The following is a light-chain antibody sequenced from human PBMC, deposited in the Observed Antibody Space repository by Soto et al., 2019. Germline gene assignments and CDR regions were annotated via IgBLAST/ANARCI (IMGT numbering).Light chain of an antibody. J-gene: IGLJ3*02. CDR1: SSNVGDYNL. V-gene: IGLV2-23*01. CDR3: CSYAGIDTFVL. Sequence: QSVLTQPASVSGSPGQSITISCTGTSSNVGDYNLVSWYQQHPGKAPKRIIYEGNSRPSGVSSRFSGSKSGNTASLTISGLQAEDEGDYYCCSYAGIDTFVLFGGGTKVTVL. CDR2: EGN.